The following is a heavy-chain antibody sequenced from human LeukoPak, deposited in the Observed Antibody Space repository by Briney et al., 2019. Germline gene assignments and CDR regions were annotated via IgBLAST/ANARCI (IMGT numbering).Heavy chain of an antibody. J-gene: IGHJ4*02. V-gene: IGHV1-58*01. Sequence: SVKVSCKASGFTFTSSAVRWVRQARGQRLEWIGWIVVGSGNTNYAQKFQERVTVTRDMSTSTAYMELSSLRSEDTAVYYCARVEQLWLGVFVDYWGQGTLVTVSS. CDR1: GFTFTSSA. CDR3: ARVEQLWLGVFVDY. D-gene: IGHD5-18*01. CDR2: IVVGSGNT.